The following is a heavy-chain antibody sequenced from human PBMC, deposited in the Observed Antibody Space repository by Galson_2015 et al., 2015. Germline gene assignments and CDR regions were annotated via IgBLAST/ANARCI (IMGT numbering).Heavy chain of an antibody. CDR3: ATDGPLLWFGELYVDY. CDR1: GFTFSSYA. CDR2: ISGSGGST. Sequence: SLRLSCAASGFTFSSYAMSWVRQAPGKGLEWVSAISGSGGSTYYADSVKGRFTISRDNSKNTLYLQMNSLRAEDTAVYYCATDGPLLWFGELYVDYWGQGTLVTVSS. J-gene: IGHJ4*02. D-gene: IGHD3-10*01. V-gene: IGHV3-23*01.